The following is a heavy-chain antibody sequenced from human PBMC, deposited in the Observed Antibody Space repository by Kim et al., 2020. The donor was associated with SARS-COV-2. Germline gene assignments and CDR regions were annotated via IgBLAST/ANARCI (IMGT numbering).Heavy chain of an antibody. V-gene: IGHV3-11*01. CDR3: ARGGSGVLPRGEVADY. D-gene: IGHD3-10*01. J-gene: IGHJ4*02. Sequence: KGRYTIARDNAKNSLYLQRNSLGAEDTAVYYCARGGSGVLPRGEVADYWGQGTLVTVSS.